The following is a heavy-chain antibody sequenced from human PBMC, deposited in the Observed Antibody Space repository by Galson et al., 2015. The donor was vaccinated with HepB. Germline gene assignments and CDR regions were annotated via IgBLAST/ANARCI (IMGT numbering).Heavy chain of an antibody. CDR2: IIPIFGTA. D-gene: IGHD2-2*01. Sequence: SVKVSCKASGGTFSSYAISWVRQAPGQGLEWMGGIIPIFGTANYAQKFQGRVTITADESTSTAYMELSSLRSEDTAVYYCARDTLVVVPAAEYNWFDPWGQGTLVTVSS. CDR3: ARDTLVVVPAAEYNWFDP. J-gene: IGHJ5*02. V-gene: IGHV1-69*13. CDR1: GGTFSSYA.